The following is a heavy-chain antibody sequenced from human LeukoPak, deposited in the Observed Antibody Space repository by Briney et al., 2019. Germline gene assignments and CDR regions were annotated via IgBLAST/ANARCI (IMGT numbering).Heavy chain of an antibody. Sequence: SQTLSLTCAVSGGSISSGGYSWSWIRQPPGKGLEWIGYIFNSGSTYYNPSLKSRVTISIDTSKNQFSLKVSSVTAADTAVYYCARGSVDIVVVPAATNWFDPWGQGTLVTVSS. CDR1: GGSISSGGYS. CDR2: IFNSGST. D-gene: IGHD2-2*03. J-gene: IGHJ5*02. CDR3: ARGSVDIVVVPAATNWFDP. V-gene: IGHV4-30-2*05.